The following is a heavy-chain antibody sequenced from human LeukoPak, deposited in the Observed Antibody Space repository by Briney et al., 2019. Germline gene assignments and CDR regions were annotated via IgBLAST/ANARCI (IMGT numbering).Heavy chain of an antibody. D-gene: IGHD6-13*01. J-gene: IGHJ5*02. V-gene: IGHV4-59*01. CDR3: ARDSYSSFDP. CDR1: GGSISSNY. Sequence: PSETLSLTCTVSGGSISSNYWSWIRQPPGKGLEWIGYIYYSGSTNYNPSLKSRVTISVDTSKNQFSLKLSSVTAADTAVYYCARDSYSSFDPWGQGTLVTVSS. CDR2: IYYSGST.